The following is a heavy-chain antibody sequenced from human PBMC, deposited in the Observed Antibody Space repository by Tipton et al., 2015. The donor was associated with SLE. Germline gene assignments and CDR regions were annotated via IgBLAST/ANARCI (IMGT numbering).Heavy chain of an antibody. D-gene: IGHD3-10*01. V-gene: IGHV3-53*01. J-gene: IGHJ3*01. Sequence: SLRLSCAASGFSVSSNYMSWVRQAPGKGLEWVSVIYSAGDTYYADSVKGRFTISRDNSKNTVYLHMNSLRVEDTAVYYCVKDFSTFGSGSHLGSDAFDVWGLGTMVTV. CDR1: GFSVSSNY. CDR2: IYSAGDT. CDR3: VKDFSTFGSGSHLGSDAFDV.